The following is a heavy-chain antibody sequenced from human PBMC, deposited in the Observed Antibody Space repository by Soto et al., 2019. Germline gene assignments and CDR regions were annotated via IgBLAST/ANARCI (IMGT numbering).Heavy chain of an antibody. CDR1: GGSISSSSYY. J-gene: IGHJ4*02. D-gene: IGHD2-15*01. V-gene: IGHV4-39*01. CDR2: IYYSGST. Sequence: QLQLQESGPGLVKPSETLSLTCTVSGGSISSSSYYWGWIRQPPGKGLEWIGSIYYSGSTYYNPSLKSRVTISVDTSKNQFSLKLSSVTAADTAVYYCARHPRAEMVIDYWGQGTLVTVSS. CDR3: ARHPRAEMVIDY.